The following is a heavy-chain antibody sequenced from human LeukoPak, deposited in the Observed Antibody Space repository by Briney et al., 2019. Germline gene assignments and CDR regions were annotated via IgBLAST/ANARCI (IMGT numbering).Heavy chain of an antibody. V-gene: IGHV5-51*01. J-gene: IGHJ3*02. Sequence: GESLKISCKGSGYSFTSYRIGWVRQMPGKGLEWMGIIYPGDSDTRYSPSFQGQVTISADKSISTAYLQWSSLKASDTAMYYCARRGGGTLEPDAFDIWGQGTMVTVSS. CDR1: GYSFTSYR. D-gene: IGHD1-1*01. CDR2: IYPGDSDT. CDR3: ARRGGGTLEPDAFDI.